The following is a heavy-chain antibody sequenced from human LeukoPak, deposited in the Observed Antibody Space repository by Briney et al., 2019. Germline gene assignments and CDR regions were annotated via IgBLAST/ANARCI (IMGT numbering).Heavy chain of an antibody. V-gene: IGHV3-23*01. CDR1: GFTFSSYA. Sequence: GGSLRLSCAASGFTFSSYAMSWVRQAPGKGLEWVSAISGSGGSTYYADSVKGRFTISRDNSKNTLSLQMNSLRAEDTAVYSCAKDQATMIVVVADYWGQGTLVTVSS. D-gene: IGHD3-22*01. CDR2: ISGSGGST. CDR3: AKDQATMIVVVADY. J-gene: IGHJ4*02.